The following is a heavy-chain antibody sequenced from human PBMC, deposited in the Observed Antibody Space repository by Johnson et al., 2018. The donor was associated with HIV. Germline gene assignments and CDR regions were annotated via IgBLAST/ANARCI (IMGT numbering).Heavy chain of an antibody. CDR3: AKGGTVTTDAFDI. CDR1: GFTFDDYA. CDR2: ISWNSGSI. V-gene: IGHV3-9*01. Sequence: VQLVESGGGLVQPGRSLRLSCAATGFTFDDYAMHWVRQAPGKGLEWVSGISWNSGSIGYADSVKGRLTISRDNSKHSLYLQMNSLRTEDTALYYCAKGGTVTTDAFDIWGQGTMVTVSS. D-gene: IGHD4-17*01. J-gene: IGHJ3*02.